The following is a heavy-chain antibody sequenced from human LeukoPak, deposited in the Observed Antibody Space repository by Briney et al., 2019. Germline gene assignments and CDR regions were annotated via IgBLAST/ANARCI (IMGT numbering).Heavy chain of an antibody. CDR2: ISSSSSYI. CDR1: GFTFSSYS. Sequence: PGGSLRLSCAASGFTFSSYSMNWVRQAPGKGLEWVPSISSSSSYIYYADSVKGRFTISRDNAKNSLYLQMNSLRAEDTAVYYCARAGYCSGGSCYRDFDYWGQGTLVTVSS. V-gene: IGHV3-21*01. CDR3: ARAGYCSGGSCYRDFDY. J-gene: IGHJ4*02. D-gene: IGHD2-15*01.